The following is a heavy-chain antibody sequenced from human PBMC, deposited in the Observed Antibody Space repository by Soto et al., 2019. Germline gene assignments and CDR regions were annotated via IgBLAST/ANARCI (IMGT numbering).Heavy chain of an antibody. V-gene: IGHV3-33*01. CDR3: ARAWREEAARRHAGFDY. D-gene: IGHD6-6*01. CDR1: GFTFSSYG. CDR2: IWYDGSNK. Sequence: QVQLVESGGGVVQPGRSLRLSCAASGFTFSSYGMHWVRQAPGKGLEWVAVIWYDGSNKYYADSVKGRFTISRDNSKNTLYLQMNSLRAEDTAVYYCARAWREEAARRHAGFDYWGQGTLVTVSS. J-gene: IGHJ4*02.